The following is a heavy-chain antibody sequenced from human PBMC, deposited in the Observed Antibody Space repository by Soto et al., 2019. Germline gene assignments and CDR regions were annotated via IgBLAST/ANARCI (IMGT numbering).Heavy chain of an antibody. D-gene: IGHD6-13*01. CDR1: GFTFSSYA. J-gene: IGHJ5*02. CDR3: AKDGVAASAVCEYWFDP. Sequence: EVQLLDSGGGLVQPGGSLRLSCAASGFTFSSYAMSWVRHAPGKGLEWVSAISGSGGSTYYADSVKGRFTISSDNSKNTLYLQMNSLRAEDTAVYYCAKDGVAASAVCEYWFDPWGQETLVTVSS. CDR2: ISGSGGST. V-gene: IGHV3-23*01.